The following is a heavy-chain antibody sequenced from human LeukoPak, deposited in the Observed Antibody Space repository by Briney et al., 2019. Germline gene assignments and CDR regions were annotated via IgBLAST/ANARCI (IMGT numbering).Heavy chain of an antibody. CDR3: ARHEYQGSQLVPDWFDP. Sequence: PSETLSLTCTVSGGSISSSSYYWGWIRQPPGKGLEWIGSIYYSGSTYYNPSLKSRVTISVDTSKNQFSLKLSSVTAADTAVYYCARHEYQGSQLVPDWFDPWGQGTLVTVSS. J-gene: IGHJ5*02. V-gene: IGHV4-39*01. D-gene: IGHD6-13*01. CDR2: IYYSGST. CDR1: GGSISSSSYY.